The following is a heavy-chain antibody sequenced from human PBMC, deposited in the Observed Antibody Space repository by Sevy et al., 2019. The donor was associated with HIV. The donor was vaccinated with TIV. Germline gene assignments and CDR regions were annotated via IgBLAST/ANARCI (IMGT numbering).Heavy chain of an antibody. CDR2: IYDSGRT. J-gene: IGHJ4*02. CDR1: GGSISSGGYY. CDR3: ARGAGYDSSGYYDY. D-gene: IGHD3-22*01. V-gene: IGHV4-31*03. Sequence: SETLSLTCTVSGGSISSGGYYWSWIRQHPGKGLEWIGYIYDSGRTYDNPSLKSRVTISVDTSKNQFSLKLSSVTAADTAVYYCARGAGYDSSGYYDYWGQGTLVTVSS.